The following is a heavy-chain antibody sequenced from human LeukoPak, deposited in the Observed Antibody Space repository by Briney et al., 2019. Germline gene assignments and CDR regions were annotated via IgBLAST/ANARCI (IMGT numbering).Heavy chain of an antibody. CDR3: AKSFNIGPLDPYDN. CDR1: GFSFSTYA. CDR2: MSGSGDRI. D-gene: IGHD5-12*01. J-gene: IGHJ4*02. Sequence: GGSLRLSCAASGFSFSTYAMSWVRQAPGKGLEWVSVMSGSGDRIFYADSVKGRFTISRDNSKNTLYLQMNSLTGEDTAVYYCAKSFNIGPLDPYDNRGQGTLVTVSS. V-gene: IGHV3-23*01.